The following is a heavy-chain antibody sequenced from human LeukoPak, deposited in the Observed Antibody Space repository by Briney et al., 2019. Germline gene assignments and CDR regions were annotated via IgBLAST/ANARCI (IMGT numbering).Heavy chain of an antibody. CDR1: GYTVTSYY. CDR2: INPSGGST. V-gene: IGHV1-46*01. Sequence: GASVKVSCKASGYTVTSYYMHWVRQAPGQGLEWMGIINPSGGSTSYAQKFQGRVTMTRDTSTSTVYMELSSLRSEDTAVYYCARGARYFDRSGYKKVFDYWGQGTLLTVSS. J-gene: IGHJ4*02. D-gene: IGHD3-22*01. CDR3: ARGARYFDRSGYKKVFDY.